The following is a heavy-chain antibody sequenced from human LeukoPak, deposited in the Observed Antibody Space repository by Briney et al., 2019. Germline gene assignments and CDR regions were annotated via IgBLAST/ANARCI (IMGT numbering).Heavy chain of an antibody. CDR2: INYSGTT. J-gene: IGHJ4*02. V-gene: IGHV4-39*01. Sequence: SETLSLTCTVSGGSYSSTNYYWGWVRQPPRKGLEWIATINYSGTTYYHPSLLSRVTISVAPSKNQFSLNLTSMTAADTSVYYCVRQPSTFGISPDYVDFWGQGILVIVSS. D-gene: IGHD3-16*01. CDR3: VRQPSTFGISPDYVDF. CDR1: GGSYSSTNYY.